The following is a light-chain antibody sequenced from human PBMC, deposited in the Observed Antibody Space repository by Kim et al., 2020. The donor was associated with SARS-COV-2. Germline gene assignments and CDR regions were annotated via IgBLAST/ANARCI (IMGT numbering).Light chain of an antibody. CDR1: NVGGKS. CDR2: YDS. CDR3: QLWDSGSDFRV. J-gene: IGLJ1*01. V-gene: IGLV3-21*04. Sequence: ATGKTTRIPWGAKNVGGKSVHWYQQNPGPTPVLVIFYDSDRPSGIPQRFSGSNSGNTATLTIGRAEAGDEADYYCQLWDSGSDFRVFGSGTKVTVL.